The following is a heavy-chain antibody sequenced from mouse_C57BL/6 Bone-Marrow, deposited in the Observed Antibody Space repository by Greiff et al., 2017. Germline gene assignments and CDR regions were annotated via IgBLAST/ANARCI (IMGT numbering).Heavy chain of an antibody. CDR1: GYSFTDYY. J-gene: IGHJ4*01. CDR2: INPNDSTT. CDR3: ARGWECVYAMDY. V-gene: IGHV1-39*01. D-gene: IGHD4-1*01. Sequence: VQLKQSGPELVKPGASVKISCKASGYSFTDYYMNWVKQSHGKGLEWIGVINPNDSTTSYNQKFKGKVTLTVDKASSTAYMQLNSLTSEDSAVYYCARGWECVYAMDYWGQGTSVTVSS.